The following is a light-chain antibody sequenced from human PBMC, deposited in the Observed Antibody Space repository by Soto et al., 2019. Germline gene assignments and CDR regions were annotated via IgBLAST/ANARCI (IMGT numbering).Light chain of an antibody. J-gene: IGKJ1*01. CDR3: QQSYSTPTWT. V-gene: IGKV1-39*01. CDR1: QSISSY. Sequence: DIQMSRSPSWLSAAVGYRVTMSCRASQSISSYLNWYQQKPGKAPKLLIYAASSLQSGVPSRFSGSGSGTDFTLTISSLQPEDFATYYCQQSYSTPTWTFGQGTKVDIK. CDR2: AAS.